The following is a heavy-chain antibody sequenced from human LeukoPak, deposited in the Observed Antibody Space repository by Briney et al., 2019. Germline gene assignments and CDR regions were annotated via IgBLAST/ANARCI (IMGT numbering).Heavy chain of an antibody. CDR1: GGSISSYY. CDR2: IYYSGST. Sequence: PSETLSLTCTVSGGSISSYYWSWIRQPPGKGLEWIGYIYYSGSTNYNPSPKSRVTISVDTSKNQFSLKLSSVTAADTAVYYCARCQDNWFGPWGQGTLVTVSS. CDR3: ARCQDNWFGP. J-gene: IGHJ5*02. V-gene: IGHV4-59*01.